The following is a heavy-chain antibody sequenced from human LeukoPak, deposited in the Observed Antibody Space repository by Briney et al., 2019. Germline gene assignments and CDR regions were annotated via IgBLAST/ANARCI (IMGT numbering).Heavy chain of an antibody. CDR3: AIAYCGGDCYTDYYYGMDV. CDR2: IIPIFGTA. J-gene: IGHJ6*02. CDR1: GGTFSSYA. D-gene: IGHD2-21*02. V-gene: IGHV1-69*13. Sequence: ASVKVSCKASGGTFSSYAIGWVRQAPGQGLGWMEGIIPIFGTANYAQKFQGRVTITADESTSTAYMELSSLRSEDTAVYYCAIAYCGGDCYTDYYYGMDVWGQGTTVTVSS.